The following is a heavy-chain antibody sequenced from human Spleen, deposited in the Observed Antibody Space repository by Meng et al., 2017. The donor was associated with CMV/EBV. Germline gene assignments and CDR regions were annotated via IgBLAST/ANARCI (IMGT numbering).Heavy chain of an antibody. Sequence: SVKVSCKASGEPFGSYTISWVRQAPGQGLEWMGRFIPVVDIATYARKFQDRVTITADKSTSTAYMELNRLRSEDTAVYYCAKGQGLDPWGQGTLVTVSS. D-gene: IGHD2-21*01. CDR1: GEPFGSYT. CDR2: FIPVVDIA. J-gene: IGHJ5*02. V-gene: IGHV1-69*02. CDR3: AKGQGLDP.